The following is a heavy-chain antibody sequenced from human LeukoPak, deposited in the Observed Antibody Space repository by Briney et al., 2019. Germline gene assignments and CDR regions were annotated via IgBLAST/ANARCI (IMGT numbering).Heavy chain of an antibody. CDR2: VKQDGSDK. D-gene: IGHD6-13*01. J-gene: IGHJ4*02. CDR1: GFTFSSYW. V-gene: IGHV3-7*01. CDR3: ARTYSSSWYFDY. Sequence: GGSLRLSCAASGFTFSSYWMSWVRQTPGKGLEWVANVKQDGSDKYYVDSVKGRFTISRDNAKNSLYLQMNSLRAEDTAVYYCARTYSSSWYFDYWGQGTLVTVSS.